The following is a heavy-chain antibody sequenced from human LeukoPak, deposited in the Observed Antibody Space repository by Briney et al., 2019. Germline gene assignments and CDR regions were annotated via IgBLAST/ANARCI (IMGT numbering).Heavy chain of an antibody. CDR2: ISGSGGST. J-gene: IGHJ4*02. CDR1: GFTFSSYA. V-gene: IGHV3-23*01. CDR3: AKCSGGTCYSSLDY. Sequence: GGSLRLSCAASGFTFSSYAMSWVRQAPGKGLERVSGISGSGGSTYYADSVKGRFTISRDNSKNTLYLQMNSLRAGDTAVYYCAKCSGGTCYSSLDYWGQGTLVTVSS. D-gene: IGHD2-15*01.